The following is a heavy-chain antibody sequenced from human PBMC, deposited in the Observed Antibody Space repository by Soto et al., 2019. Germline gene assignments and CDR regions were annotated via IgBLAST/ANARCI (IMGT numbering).Heavy chain of an antibody. D-gene: IGHD7-27*01. CDR1: GFTFSDYS. CDR2: ISSSGTTI. J-gene: IGHJ6*02. CDR3: ARTNWGPYYYYGMDV. Sequence: QVQLVESGGGLVKPGGSLRLSCAASGFTFSDYSMSWIRQAPGKGLEWVSYISSSGTTIYYADSVKGRFTISRDHAKNALDLQMNSLRAEDTAVYYCARTNWGPYYYYGMDVWGQGTTVTVSS. V-gene: IGHV3-11*01.